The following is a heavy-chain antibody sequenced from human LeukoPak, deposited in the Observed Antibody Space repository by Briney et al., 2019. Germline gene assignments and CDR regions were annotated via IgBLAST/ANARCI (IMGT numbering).Heavy chain of an antibody. J-gene: IGHJ3*01. CDR1: GFTFSGYS. D-gene: IGHD3-9*01. CDR2: ITSSGSSM. Sequence: PGGSLRLSCAASGFTFSGYSLNWVRQAPGKGPEWVSSITSSGSSMYYADSVKGRFTISRDNAESSMYLRMNSLRVDDTGLYYCTRDIDDVLTGDDAFDVWGQGTVVTVSS. CDR3: TRDIDDVLTGDDAFDV. V-gene: IGHV3-21*03.